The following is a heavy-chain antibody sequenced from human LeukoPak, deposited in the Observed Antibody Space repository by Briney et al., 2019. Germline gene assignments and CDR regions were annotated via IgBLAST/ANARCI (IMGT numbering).Heavy chain of an antibody. J-gene: IGHJ6*02. D-gene: IGHD2-15*01. V-gene: IGHV3-23*01. CDR3: AKDKGGGGSYGADV. Sequence: PGGSLRLSCEASGFTFRRFDMSRVRQAPGKGLEWVSSVRASGGDTFYADSVKGRFTISRDSSKSTLYIQMNSLRAEDTAVYYCAKDKGGGGSYGADVWGHGTTVTVSS. CDR2: VRASGGDT. CDR1: GFTFRRFD.